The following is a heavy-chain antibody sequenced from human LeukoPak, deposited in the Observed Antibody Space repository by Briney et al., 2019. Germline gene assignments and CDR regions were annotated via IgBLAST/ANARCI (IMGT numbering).Heavy chain of an antibody. V-gene: IGHV1-2*02. D-gene: IGHD6-13*01. CDR3: AREYGSSWYGPYYFDY. CDR1: GYTFTGCY. Sequence: ASVKVSCKASGYTFTGCYMHWVRQAPGQGLEWMGWISPNSGGTNYAQKFQGRVTMTRDTSISTAYMELSRLTSDDTAVYYCAREYGSSWYGPYYFDYWGQGTLVTVSS. CDR2: ISPNSGGT. J-gene: IGHJ4*02.